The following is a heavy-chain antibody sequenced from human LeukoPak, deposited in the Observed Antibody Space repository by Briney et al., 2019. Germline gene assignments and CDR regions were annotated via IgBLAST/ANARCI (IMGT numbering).Heavy chain of an antibody. D-gene: IGHD3-22*01. V-gene: IGHV1-24*01. CDR2: FDPEDGET. Sequence: GASVKVSCKVSGYTLTELSMHWVRQAPGKGLEWMGGFDPEDGETIYAQKFQGRVTMTEDTSTDTAYMELSSLRSEDTAVYYCATVQNYYDSSGYTRNWFDSWGQGTLVTVSS. J-gene: IGHJ5*01. CDR3: ATVQNYYDSSGYTRNWFDS. CDR1: GYTLTELS.